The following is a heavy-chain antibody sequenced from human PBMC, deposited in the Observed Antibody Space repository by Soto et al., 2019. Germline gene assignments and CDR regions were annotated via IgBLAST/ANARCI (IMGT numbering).Heavy chain of an antibody. CDR2: INPNSGGT. CDR1: GYTFTGYY. Sequence: QVQLVQSGAEVKKPGASVKVSCKASGYTFTGYYMHWVRQAPGQGLEWMGWINPNSGGTNYAQKFQGRVTMTRDTSISTAYMELSRLRSHDTAVYYCARESYYDSSGNNWFDPWGQGTLVTVSS. J-gene: IGHJ5*02. V-gene: IGHV1-2*02. D-gene: IGHD3-22*01. CDR3: ARESYYDSSGNNWFDP.